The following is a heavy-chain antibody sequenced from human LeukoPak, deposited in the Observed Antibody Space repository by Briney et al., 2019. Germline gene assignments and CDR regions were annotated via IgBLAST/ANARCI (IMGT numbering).Heavy chain of an antibody. V-gene: IGHV1-69*05. CDR3: AHYDILTGYYILAN. J-gene: IGHJ4*02. Sequence: SVKVSCKASGGTLSSYAISWVRQAPGQGLEWMGGIIPIFGTANYAQKFQGRVTITTDESTSTAYMELSSLRSEDTAVYYCAHYDILTGYYILANWGQGTLVTVSS. D-gene: IGHD3-9*01. CDR1: GGTLSSYA. CDR2: IIPIFGTA.